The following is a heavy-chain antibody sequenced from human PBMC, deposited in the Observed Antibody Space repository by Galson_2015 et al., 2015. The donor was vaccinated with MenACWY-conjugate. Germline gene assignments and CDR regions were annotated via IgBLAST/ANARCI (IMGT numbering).Heavy chain of an antibody. D-gene: IGHD6-19*01. CDR2: ICAGGISI. CDR3: VRGSSGWRGMDI. CDR1: GFTFSNYG. Sequence: SLRLSCAASGFTFSNYGMSWVRQASGKGLECVSRICAGGISIMYGDSVRGRFTISRDDAENTLYLQMDSLRADDTAVHFCVRGSSGWRGMDIWGQGTTVTVSS. J-gene: IGHJ6*02. V-gene: IGHV3-74*03.